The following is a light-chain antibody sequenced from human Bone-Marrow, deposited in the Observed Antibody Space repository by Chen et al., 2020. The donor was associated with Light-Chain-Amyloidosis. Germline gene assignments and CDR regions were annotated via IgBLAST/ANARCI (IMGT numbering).Light chain of an antibody. V-gene: IGLV2-14*01. CDR2: VVT. J-gene: IGLJ1*01. CDR1: SSDVGGDNH. Sequence: QSALTQPASVSGSPGQSITISCNGTSSDVGGDNHDSWYKQHTDKATKLMIYVVTNRPSWVPDRLSGSKSDDTASLTISGLQPEDETDYFSSSYTITNTLVFGSATTVTVL. CDR3: SSYTITNTLV.